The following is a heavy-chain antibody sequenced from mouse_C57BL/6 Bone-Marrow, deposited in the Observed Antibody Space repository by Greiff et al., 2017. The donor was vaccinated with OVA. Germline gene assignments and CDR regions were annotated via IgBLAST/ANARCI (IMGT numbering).Heavy chain of an antibody. V-gene: IGHV5-4*01. Sequence: EVKLVEPGGGLVKPGGSLKLSCAASGFTFSSYAMSWVRQTPEKRLEWVATISAGGRYTSSPDNVKGRFTISRDNAKNNLYLQMSQLKSEDTAMYYCARDEGFDYWGQGTTLTVSS. CDR3: ARDEGFDY. CDR2: ISAGGRYT. CDR1: GFTFSSYA. J-gene: IGHJ2*01.